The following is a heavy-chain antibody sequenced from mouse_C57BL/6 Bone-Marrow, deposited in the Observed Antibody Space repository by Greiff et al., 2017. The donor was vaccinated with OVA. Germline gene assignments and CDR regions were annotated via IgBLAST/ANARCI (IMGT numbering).Heavy chain of an antibody. Sequence: DVQLQESGGGLVQPGGSLKLSCAASGFTFSDFYMYWIRQTPEKRLEWVAYISNGGGSTYYPDTVKGRFTISRDNAKNTLYLQMSRLKSEDTAMYYCARLEAMDYWGQGTSVTVTS. CDR2: ISNGGGST. CDR1: GFTFSDFY. J-gene: IGHJ4*01. CDR3: ARLEAMDY. V-gene: IGHV5-12*01.